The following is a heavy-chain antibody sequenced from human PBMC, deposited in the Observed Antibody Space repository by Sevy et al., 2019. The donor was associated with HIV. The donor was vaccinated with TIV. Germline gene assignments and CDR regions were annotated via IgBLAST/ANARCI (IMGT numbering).Heavy chain of an antibody. Sequence: SGPTLVNPTQTLTLTCTFSGFSLSTSGVGVGWIRQPPGKALAWLALIYWDDNKRYSPSLRSRLTITKDTSKNQVVLTMTNMDPVDTATYYCAHSLYGDYIGGYFDYWGQGTLVTVSS. J-gene: IGHJ4*02. CDR1: GFSLSTSGVG. V-gene: IGHV2-5*02. D-gene: IGHD4-17*01. CDR3: AHSLYGDYIGGYFDY. CDR2: IYWDDNK.